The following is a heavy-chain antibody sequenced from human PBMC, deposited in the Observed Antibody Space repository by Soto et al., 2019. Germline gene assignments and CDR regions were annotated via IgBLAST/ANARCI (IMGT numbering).Heavy chain of an antibody. CDR3: ARHISDLDV. V-gene: IGHV4-34*01. CDR1: GGSFSGYY. J-gene: IGHJ6*02. Sequence: SETLSLTCAVYGGSFSGYYWSWIRQPPGKGLEWIGEINHSGSTNYNPSLKSRVTISVDTSKNQFSLKLSSVTAADTDVYYCARHISDLDVWGQGTTVTVSS. D-gene: IGHD2-21*01. CDR2: INHSGST.